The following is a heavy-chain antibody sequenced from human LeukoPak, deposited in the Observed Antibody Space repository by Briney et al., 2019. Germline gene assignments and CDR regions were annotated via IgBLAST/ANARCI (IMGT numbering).Heavy chain of an antibody. CDR2: IYYSGST. V-gene: IGHV4-39*07. CDR1: GGSISSSSYY. CDR3: ARVSTVVNDAFDI. Sequence: SETLSLTCTVSGGSISSSSYYWGWIRQPPGKGLEWIGSIYYSGSTYYNPSLKSRVTISVDTSKNQFSLKLSSVTAADTAVYYCARVSTVVNDAFDIWGQGTMVTVSS. D-gene: IGHD4-23*01. J-gene: IGHJ3*02.